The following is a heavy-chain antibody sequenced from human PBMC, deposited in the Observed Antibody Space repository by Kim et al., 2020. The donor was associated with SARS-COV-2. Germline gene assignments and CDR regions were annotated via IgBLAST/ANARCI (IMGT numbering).Heavy chain of an antibody. CDR3: ARTSSTFKFPT. V-gene: IGHV3-23*01. D-gene: IGHD6-6*01. Sequence: GSLRLSCAASGFTISGSAMSWVRQAPGKGLEWVSFISAGVGTTYYADSVKGRFTISRDNSKNTLFLQMSSLRADDTAIYYCARTSSTFKFPTWGQGTLVTVSS. CDR2: ISAGVGTT. CDR1: GFTISGSA. J-gene: IGHJ5*02.